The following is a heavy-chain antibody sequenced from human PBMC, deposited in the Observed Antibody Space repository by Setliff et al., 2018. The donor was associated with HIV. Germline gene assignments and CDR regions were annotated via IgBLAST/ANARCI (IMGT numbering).Heavy chain of an antibody. V-gene: IGHV3-15*01. CDR3: TTAVAQNWYGSGNENY. CDR2: IKSKTDGGTT. J-gene: IGHJ4*02. Sequence: LRLSCAASGFTFSNAWMSWVRQAPGKGLEWVGRIKSKTDGGTTDYAAPVKGRFTISRDDSRSTLYLQMNSLITEDTALYYCTTAVAQNWYGSGNENYWGQGTLVTVSS. CDR1: GFTFSNAW. D-gene: IGHD3-10*01.